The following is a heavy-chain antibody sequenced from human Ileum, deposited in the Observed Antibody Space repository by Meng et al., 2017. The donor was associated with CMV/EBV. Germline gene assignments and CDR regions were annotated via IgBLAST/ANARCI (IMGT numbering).Heavy chain of an antibody. CDR2: IYYRGST. Sequence: VSGDSVSSGSFYWSWIRQPPGKGLEWIGYIYYRGSTNYTPSLRSRVTLSVDTSKNQFYLKLNSVTAADAAVYFCARLAGSGWYYFDHWGQGTLVTVSS. J-gene: IGHJ4*02. D-gene: IGHD3-22*01. CDR1: GDSVSSGSFY. CDR3: ARLAGSGWYYFDH. V-gene: IGHV4-61*01.